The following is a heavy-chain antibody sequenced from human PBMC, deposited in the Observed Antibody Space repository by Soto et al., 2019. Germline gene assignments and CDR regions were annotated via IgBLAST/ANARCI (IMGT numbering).Heavy chain of an antibody. V-gene: IGHV1-2*02. CDR3: ARDRDPSFTIFGVVIDDAFDI. J-gene: IGHJ3*02. D-gene: IGHD3-3*01. Sequence: GASVKVSCKASGYTFTGYYMHWVRQAPGQGLEWMGWINPNSGGTNYAQKFQGRVTMTRDTSISTAYMELSRLRSDDTAVYYCARDRDPSFTIFGVVIDDAFDIWGQGTMVTVSS. CDR2: INPNSGGT. CDR1: GYTFTGYY.